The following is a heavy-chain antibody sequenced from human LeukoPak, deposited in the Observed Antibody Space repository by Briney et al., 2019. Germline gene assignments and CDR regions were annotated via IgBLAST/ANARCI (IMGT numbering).Heavy chain of an antibody. V-gene: IGHV3-30*18. CDR2: TSYDGSNK. CDR1: GFTFSSYG. CDR3: AKTALSDPSGHYYYMDV. Sequence: GGSLRLSCAASGFTFSSYGMHWVRQAPGKGLEWVAVTSYDGSNKYYAESVKGRFTISRDNANDMGYLQMDSLRPEDTALYYCAKTALSDPSGHYYYMDVWGKGTTVTISS. D-gene: IGHD2-15*01. J-gene: IGHJ6*03.